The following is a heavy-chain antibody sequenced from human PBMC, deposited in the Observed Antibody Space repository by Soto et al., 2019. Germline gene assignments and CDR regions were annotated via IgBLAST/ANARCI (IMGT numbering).Heavy chain of an antibody. J-gene: IGHJ6*02. V-gene: IGHV3-13*01. D-gene: IGHD6-13*01. CDR2: IGTAGDT. CDR3: ARGLGSSSWYERDYYYYGMDV. CDR1: GFTFSSYD. Sequence: GGSLRLSCAASGFTFSSYDMHWVRQATGKGLEWVSAIGTAGDTYYPGSVKGRFTISRENAKNSLYLQMNSLRAGDTAVYYCARGLGSSSWYERDYYYYGMDVWGQGTTVTVSS.